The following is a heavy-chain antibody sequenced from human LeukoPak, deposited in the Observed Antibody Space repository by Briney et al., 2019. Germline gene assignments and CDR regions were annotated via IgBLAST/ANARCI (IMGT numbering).Heavy chain of an antibody. CDR2: ISGSGGST. CDR3: AKGLSRNYYYYGMDV. Sequence: GGSLRLSCAASGFTFSSYAMSWVRQAPGKGLEWVSAISGSGGSTYYADSVKGRFTISRDNSKNTLYLQMNSLRAEDTAVYYCAKGLSRNYYYYGMDVWGQGTTVTVSS. V-gene: IGHV3-23*01. CDR1: GFTFSSYA. J-gene: IGHJ6*02. D-gene: IGHD2-21*01.